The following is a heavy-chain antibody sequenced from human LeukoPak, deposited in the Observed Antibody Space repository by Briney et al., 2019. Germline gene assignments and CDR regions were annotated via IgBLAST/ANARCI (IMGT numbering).Heavy chain of an antibody. V-gene: IGHV3-48*01. Sequence: GGSLRLSCAASGFTFSSYSMNWVRQAPGKGLEWVSHTSSSSTTIYYADSVKGRFTISRDNDQNSLYLQMSSLRAEDTAVYYCARAGTGTYYYYLDVWGKGTTVTVSS. CDR2: TSSSSTTI. CDR1: GFTFSSYS. J-gene: IGHJ6*03. CDR3: ARAGTGTYYYYLDV. D-gene: IGHD1-14*01.